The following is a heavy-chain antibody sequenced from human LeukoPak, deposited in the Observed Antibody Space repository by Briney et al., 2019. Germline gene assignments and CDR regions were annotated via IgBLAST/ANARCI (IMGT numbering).Heavy chain of an antibody. CDR3: ARQSLLTGYSCLDY. V-gene: IGHV4-59*01. CDR1: GASISSYY. Sequence: PSETLSLTCTVSGASISSYYWSWIRQPPGKGLEWIGYIYYSGSTNYNPSLKSRVTISVDTSKNQFSLKLSSVTAADTAVYYCARQSLLTGYSCLDYWGQGTLVTVSS. D-gene: IGHD3-9*01. J-gene: IGHJ4*02. CDR2: IYYSGST.